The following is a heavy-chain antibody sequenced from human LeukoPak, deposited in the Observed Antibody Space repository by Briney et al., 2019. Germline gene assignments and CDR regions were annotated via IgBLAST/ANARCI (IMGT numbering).Heavy chain of an antibody. J-gene: IGHJ4*02. CDR3: ARHDYADY. CDR2: IIPILGIA. Sequence: SVKVSCKASGGTFSSYAISWVRQAPGQGLEWMGRIIPILGIANYAQKLQGRVTMTTDTSTSTAYMELRSLRSDDTAVYYCARHDYADYWGQGTLVTVSS. CDR1: GGTFSSYA. V-gene: IGHV1-69*04. D-gene: IGHD4-17*01.